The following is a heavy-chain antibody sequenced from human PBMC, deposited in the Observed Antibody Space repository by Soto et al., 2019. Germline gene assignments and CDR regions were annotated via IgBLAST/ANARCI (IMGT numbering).Heavy chain of an antibody. J-gene: IGHJ5*02. V-gene: IGHV1-3*01. CDR2: INAGNGNT. CDR1: GYTFTSYA. D-gene: IGHD3-9*01. CDR3: ARDGGNYDILTGYYTPNWFDP. Sequence: AAVKVSCKASGYTFTSYAMHWVRQAPGQRLEWMGWINAGNGNTKYSQKFQGRVTITRDTSASTAYMELSSLRSEDTAVYYCARDGGNYDILTGYYTPNWFDPWGQGTLVTVSS.